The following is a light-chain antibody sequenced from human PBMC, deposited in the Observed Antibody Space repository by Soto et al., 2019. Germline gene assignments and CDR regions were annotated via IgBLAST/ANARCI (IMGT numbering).Light chain of an antibody. CDR3: QQYGSSPYT. J-gene: IGKJ2*01. Sequence: EIVVTQSPGTLSLSPGERATLSCRASQSISTTYLAWYQQRPSQAPRLLIYGTSSRATGIPDRFSGSGSATDFTLTINRLEPEDFAVYYCQQYGSSPYTFGQGTKLEIK. CDR1: QSISTTY. V-gene: IGKV3-20*01. CDR2: GTS.